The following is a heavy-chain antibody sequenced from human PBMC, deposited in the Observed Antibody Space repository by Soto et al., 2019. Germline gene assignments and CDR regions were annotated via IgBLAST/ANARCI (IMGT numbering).Heavy chain of an antibody. CDR2: ISGSGGST. Sequence: PGGSLRLSCAASGFTFSSYAMSWVRQAPGKGLEWVSAISGSGGSTYYADSVKGRFTISRDNSKNTLYLQMNSLRAEDTAVYYCAKDNIVVVPAAMLFSGLNWFDPWGQGTLVTVSS. D-gene: IGHD2-2*01. V-gene: IGHV3-23*01. CDR3: AKDNIVVVPAAMLFSGLNWFDP. CDR1: GFTFSSYA. J-gene: IGHJ5*02.